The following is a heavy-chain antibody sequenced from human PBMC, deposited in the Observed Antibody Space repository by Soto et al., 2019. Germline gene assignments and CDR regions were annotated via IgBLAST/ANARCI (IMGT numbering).Heavy chain of an antibody. D-gene: IGHD3-9*01. Sequence: EVQLLESGGGLVQPGGSLRLSCAASGFTFSSYAMSWVRQAPGKGLEWVSAISGSGGSTYYADSVKGRFTISRDNSKKTLYLQMNSLRAEDTAVYYCAKDPHYDILTGYSLYTNWFDPWGQGTLVTVSS. J-gene: IGHJ5*02. CDR3: AKDPHYDILTGYSLYTNWFDP. CDR1: GFTFSSYA. CDR2: ISGSGGST. V-gene: IGHV3-23*01.